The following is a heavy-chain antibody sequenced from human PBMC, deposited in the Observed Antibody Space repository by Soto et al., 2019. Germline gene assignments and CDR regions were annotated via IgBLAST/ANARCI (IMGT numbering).Heavy chain of an antibody. V-gene: IGHV3-23*01. Sequence: PGGSLRLSCAASGFTFSSYAMSWVRKAPGKGLERVQAISGSVDSTSYADSVKGQFTISRDNTKNTLYMQVNSLRAEDTAVFYCAKVGVPAAIVYYYYYMDVWGKGTTVTVSS. J-gene: IGHJ6*03. CDR2: ISGSVDST. CDR1: GFTFSSYA. CDR3: AKVGVPAAIVYYYYYMDV. D-gene: IGHD2-2*02.